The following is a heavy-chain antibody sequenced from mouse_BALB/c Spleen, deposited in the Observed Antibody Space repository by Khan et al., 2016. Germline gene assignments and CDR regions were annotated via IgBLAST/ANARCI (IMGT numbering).Heavy chain of an antibody. CDR3: ARYYRYDYAMDY. D-gene: IGHD2-14*01. Sequence: EVELVESGGGLVQPGGSRKLSCAASGFTFSSFGMHWVRQSPEKGLEWVAYISSGSSTIYYADTVKGRFTISRDNPKNTLFLQMTSLSSEDTAMYYCARYYRYDYAMDYWGQGTSVTVSS. V-gene: IGHV5-17*02. CDR2: ISSGSSTI. CDR1: GFTFSSFG. J-gene: IGHJ4*01.